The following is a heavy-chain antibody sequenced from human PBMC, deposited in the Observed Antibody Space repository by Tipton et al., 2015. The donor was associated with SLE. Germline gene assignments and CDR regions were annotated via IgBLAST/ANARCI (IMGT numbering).Heavy chain of an antibody. V-gene: IGHV4-61*02. CDR3: ARGSRGVGFDV. D-gene: IGHD3-10*01. CDR2: IYTSGST. J-gene: IGHJ6*02. CDR1: GGSISSGSYY. Sequence: TLSLTCTVSGGSISSGSYYWSWIRQPAGKGLEWIGRIYTSGSTNYNPSLKSRVTISVDTSKNQFSLKLSSVTAADTAVYYCARGSRGVGFDVWGHGTTVIVSS.